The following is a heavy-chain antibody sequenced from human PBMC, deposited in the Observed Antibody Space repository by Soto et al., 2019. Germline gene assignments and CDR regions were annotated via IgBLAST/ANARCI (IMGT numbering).Heavy chain of an antibody. Sequence: SETLSLSCTVSGGSISSYYWSWIRQPPGKGLEWIGYMYNTGSTIYNPSLKSRVTISVDTSKNQFSLKLNSVTAADTAVYYCAIDLWGYRGTDCYTLPVWGQGTSVTVS. CDR2: MYNTGST. D-gene: IGHD2-21*02. CDR3: AIDLWGYRGTDCYTLPV. J-gene: IGHJ6*02. V-gene: IGHV4-59*01. CDR1: GGSISSYY.